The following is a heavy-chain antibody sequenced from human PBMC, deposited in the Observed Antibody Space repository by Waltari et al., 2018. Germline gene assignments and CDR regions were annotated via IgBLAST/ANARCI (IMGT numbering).Heavy chain of an antibody. CDR3: ARVFGYYHYYMDV. CDR2: INDSGRT. J-gene: IGHJ6*03. V-gene: IGHV4-34*02. D-gene: IGHD3-3*01. CDR1: GGSLSGYH. Sequence: QVQLQQWGAGLLKPSETLSLTCDVSGGSLSGYHWTWIRQPPGKGLEWIGEINDSGRTTYNPSLESRVTVSIDPANNQFSLRVRSVTAADTAVYYCARVFGYYHYYMDVWGKGTTVTISS.